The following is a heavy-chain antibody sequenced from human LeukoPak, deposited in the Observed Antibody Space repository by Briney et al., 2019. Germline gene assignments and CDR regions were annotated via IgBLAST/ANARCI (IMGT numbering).Heavy chain of an antibody. CDR3: ARDPTTVTKGLDI. CDR2: ISYIGST. CDR1: GGSISSHY. V-gene: IGHV4-59*11. D-gene: IGHD4-11*01. Sequence: SETLSLTCTVAGGSISSHYWSWIRQPPGKGLEWIGYISYIGSTNYNPSLKSRVTISVDTSKNQFSLKLSSVTAADAAVYFCARDPTTVTKGLDIWGQGTMVTVSS. J-gene: IGHJ3*02.